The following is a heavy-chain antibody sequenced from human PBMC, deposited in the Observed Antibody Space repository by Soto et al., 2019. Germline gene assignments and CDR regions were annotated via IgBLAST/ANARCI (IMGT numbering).Heavy chain of an antibody. Sequence: EASVKVSCKASGYTFTGYYMHWVRQAPGQGLEWMGWINPNSGGTNYAQKFQGRVTMTRDTSISTAYMELSRLRSDDTAVYYCARDRIYDSSGYYLPFDYWGQGTLVTVSS. CDR1: GYTFTGYY. D-gene: IGHD3-22*01. CDR3: ARDRIYDSSGYYLPFDY. J-gene: IGHJ4*02. CDR2: INPNSGGT. V-gene: IGHV1-2*02.